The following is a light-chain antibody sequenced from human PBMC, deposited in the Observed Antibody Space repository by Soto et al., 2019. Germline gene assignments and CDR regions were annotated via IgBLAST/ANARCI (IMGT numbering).Light chain of an antibody. CDR3: QQYENLPT. Sequence: IHLTQSPYSLSASLLDRVNITCQASQNINNHLNWYQQKPGRAPKLLIYDASNLEAGVPSRFRGSGSGTDFTFTISRLQPEDIATYYCQQYENLPTFGQGTRLEI. J-gene: IGKJ5*01. CDR2: DAS. V-gene: IGKV1-33*01. CDR1: QNINNH.